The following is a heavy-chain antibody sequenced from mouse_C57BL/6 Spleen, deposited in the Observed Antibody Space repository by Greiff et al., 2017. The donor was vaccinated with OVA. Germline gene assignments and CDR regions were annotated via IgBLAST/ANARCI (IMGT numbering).Heavy chain of an antibody. V-gene: IGHV1-39*01. CDR2: INPNYGTT. J-gene: IGHJ2*01. Sequence: EVKLQESGPELVKPGASVKISCKASGYSFTDYNMNWVKQSNGKSLEWIGVINPNYGTTSYNQKFKGKATLTVDQSSSTAYMQLNSLTSEDSAFYSCARSSLWGDYYWGQGTTLTVSS. CDR1: GYSFTDYN. D-gene: IGHD1-1*02. CDR3: ARSSLWGDYY.